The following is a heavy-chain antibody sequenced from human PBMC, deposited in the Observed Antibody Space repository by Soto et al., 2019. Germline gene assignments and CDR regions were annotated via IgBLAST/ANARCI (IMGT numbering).Heavy chain of an antibody. CDR2: ISGSGGST. J-gene: IGHJ4*02. CDR3: AKEQTPYTSGNFDY. CDR1: GFTFSSYA. D-gene: IGHD6-19*01. V-gene: IGHV3-23*01. Sequence: GGSLRLSYAASGFTFSSYAMSWVRQAPGKGLEWVSAISGSGGSTYYADSVKGRFTISRDNPKNTLYLQTNSLRAEDTAVYYCAKEQTPYTSGNFDYWGQGTPVTVS.